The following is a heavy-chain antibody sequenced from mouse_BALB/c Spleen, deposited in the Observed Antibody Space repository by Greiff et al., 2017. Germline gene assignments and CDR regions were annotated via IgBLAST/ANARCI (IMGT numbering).Heavy chain of an antibody. Sequence: VQLQQSGPELVKPGASVKISCKASGYAFSSSWMNWVKQRPGQGLEWIGRIYPGDGDTNYNGKFKGKATLTADKSSSTAYMQLSSLTSVDSAVYLCARGNYFDYWGQGTTLTVSS. CDR1: GYAFSSSW. V-gene: IGHV1-82*01. CDR3: ARGNYFDY. J-gene: IGHJ2*01. CDR2: IYPGDGDT.